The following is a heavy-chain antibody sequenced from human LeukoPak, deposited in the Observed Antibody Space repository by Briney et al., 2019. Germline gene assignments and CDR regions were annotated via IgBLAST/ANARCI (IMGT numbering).Heavy chain of an antibody. J-gene: IGHJ4*02. V-gene: IGHV3-30*18. CDR3: AKPRSSSWSSFDY. D-gene: IGHD6-13*01. CDR2: ISYDGSNK. Sequence: GGSLRLSCAASGFTFSSYDMHWVRQAPGKGLEWVAVISYDGSNKYYADSVKGRFTISRDNSKNTLYLQMNSLRAEDTAVYYCAKPRSSSWSSFDYWGQGTLVTVSS. CDR1: GFTFSSYD.